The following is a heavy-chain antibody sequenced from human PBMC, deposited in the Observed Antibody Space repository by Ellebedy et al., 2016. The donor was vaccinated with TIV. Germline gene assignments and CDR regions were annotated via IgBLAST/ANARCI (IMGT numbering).Heavy chain of an antibody. J-gene: IGHJ5*01. Sequence: GESLKISCAAPGFTFSRDAMTWVRQAPGKGLEWISAISGSGGSTYYADSVKGRFTISRDNSKNTLYLQMNSLRAEDTAVYYCATPASAVAGDWFDSWGQGTLVTVSS. CDR1: GFTFSRDA. D-gene: IGHD6-19*01. CDR3: ATPASAVAGDWFDS. CDR2: ISGSGGST. V-gene: IGHV3-23*01.